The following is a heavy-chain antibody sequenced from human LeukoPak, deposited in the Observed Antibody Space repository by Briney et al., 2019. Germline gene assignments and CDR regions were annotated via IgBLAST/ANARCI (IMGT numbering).Heavy chain of an antibody. D-gene: IGHD2-2*01. Sequence: GGSLRLSCAASGFTFSSYWMHWVRQAPGKGLVWVSRINSDGSSTSYADSVKGRFTISRDNSKNTLYLQMNSLRAEDTAVYYCAKNIVVVPAANRDAFDIWGQGTMVTVSS. CDR1: GFTFSSYW. J-gene: IGHJ3*02. V-gene: IGHV3-74*01. CDR3: AKNIVVVPAANRDAFDI. CDR2: INSDGSST.